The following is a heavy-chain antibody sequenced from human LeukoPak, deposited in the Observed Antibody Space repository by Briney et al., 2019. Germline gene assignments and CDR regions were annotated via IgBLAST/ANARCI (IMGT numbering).Heavy chain of an antibody. CDR2: INPNSGGT. V-gene: IGHV1-2*02. CDR3: ARDGRYYDSSGYTHFDY. J-gene: IGHJ4*02. Sequence: ASVKVSCKASGYTFTGYYMHWVRQAPGQGLEWMGWINPNSGGTNYAQKFQGRVTMTRDTSISTAYMELSRLRSDDTAVYYCARDGRYYDSSGYTHFDYWGQGTLVTVSS. CDR1: GYTFTGYY. D-gene: IGHD3-22*01.